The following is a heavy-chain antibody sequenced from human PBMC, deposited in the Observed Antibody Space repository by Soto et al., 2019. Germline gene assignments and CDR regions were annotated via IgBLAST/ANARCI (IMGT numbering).Heavy chain of an antibody. CDR1: GGTFSSYS. D-gene: IGHD2-15*01. J-gene: IGHJ4*02. CDR2: IIPIFGTA. Sequence: SVKVSCKASGGTFSSYSISWVRPAPGQWLELMGGIIPIFGTANYAQKFQGRVTITADESTRKASMELSSLRSEDTAVYYCASDWEYWRGGSCNAYWGQGTLIPV. CDR3: ASDWEYWRGGSCNAY. V-gene: IGHV1-69*13.